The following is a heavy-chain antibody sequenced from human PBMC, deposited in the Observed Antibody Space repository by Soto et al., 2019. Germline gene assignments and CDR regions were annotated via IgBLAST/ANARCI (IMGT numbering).Heavy chain of an antibody. CDR2: ISGSGESI. D-gene: IGHD6-13*01. CDR1: GFIFSDYA. CDR3: ARDRHGSDWYTYYYYGMDV. Sequence: GGSLRLSCAASGFIFSDYAMTWVRQAPGKGLEWVSGISGSGESIYYADSVEGRFTISRDNSKNTLYLQMNSLRGEDTAVYYCARDRHGSDWYTYYYYGMDVWGQGTTVTVSS. V-gene: IGHV3-23*01. J-gene: IGHJ6*02.